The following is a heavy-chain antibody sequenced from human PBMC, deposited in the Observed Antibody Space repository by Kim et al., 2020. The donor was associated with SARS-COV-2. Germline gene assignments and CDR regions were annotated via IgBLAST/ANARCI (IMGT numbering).Heavy chain of an antibody. CDR1: GGSVSSGSYY. J-gene: IGHJ6*02. CDR2: IYYSGST. D-gene: IGHD6-13*01. Sequence: SETLSLTCTVSGGSVSSGSYYWSWIRQPPGKGLEWIGYIYYSGSTNYNPSLKSRVTISVDTSKNQFSLKLSSVTAADTAVYYCARDGRDGDSSIPYYYYGMDVWGQGTTVTVSS. V-gene: IGHV4-61*01. CDR3: ARDGRDGDSSIPYYYYGMDV.